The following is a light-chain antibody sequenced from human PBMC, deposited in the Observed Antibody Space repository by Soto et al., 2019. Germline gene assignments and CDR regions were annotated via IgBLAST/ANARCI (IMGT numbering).Light chain of an antibody. Sequence: DIHMTQSTSTLSSCLGDMFTITLRPGQSISSWLAWYQQKPGKAPKLLIYDASSLESGVPSRFSGSGSGTEFTLTISSLQPDDFATYYCQQYNSYSPKRTFGQGTKVDIK. J-gene: IGKJ1*01. CDR1: QSISSW. V-gene: IGKV1-5*01. CDR2: DAS. CDR3: QQYNSYSPKRT.